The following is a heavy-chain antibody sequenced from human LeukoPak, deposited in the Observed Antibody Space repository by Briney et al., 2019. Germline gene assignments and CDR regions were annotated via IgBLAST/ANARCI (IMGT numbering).Heavy chain of an antibody. V-gene: IGHV4-34*01. CDR3: ARAGATGFDI. CDR2: INHSGST. D-gene: IGHD7-27*01. CDR1: GGSFSGYY. Sequence: PSETLSLTCAVYGGSFSGYYWSWIRQPPGKWLEWIGEINHSGSTNYNPSLKSRVTISVDTSKNQFSLKLSSVTAADTAVYYCARAGATGFDIWGQGTMVTVSS. J-gene: IGHJ3*02.